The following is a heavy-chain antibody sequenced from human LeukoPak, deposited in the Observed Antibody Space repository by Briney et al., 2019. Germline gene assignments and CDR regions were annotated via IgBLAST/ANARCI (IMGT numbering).Heavy chain of an antibody. V-gene: IGHV3-23*01. CDR1: GFTFSSYA. D-gene: IGHD2-2*01. CDR2: ISGSGGST. J-gene: IGHJ6*03. CDR3: ARASRPDYCSSTSCYSYYYYYMDV. Sequence: PGGSLRLSCAASGFTFSSYAMSWVRQAPGKGLEWVSAISGSGGSTYYADSVKGRFTISRDNSKNTLYLQMNSLRAEDTAVYYCARASRPDYCSSTSCYSYYYYYMDVWGKGTTVTVSS.